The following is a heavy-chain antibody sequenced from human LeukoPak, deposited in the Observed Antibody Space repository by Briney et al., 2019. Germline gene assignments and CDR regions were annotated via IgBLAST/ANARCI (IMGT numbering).Heavy chain of an antibody. CDR2: ISSSSSYI. V-gene: IGHV3-21*01. J-gene: IGHJ4*02. CDR1: GFTFSTYS. Sequence: GGSLRLSCAASGFTFSTYSMSWVRQAPGKGLEWVSSISSSSSYIYYADSVEGRFTISRDNAKNSLYLHMNSLRAEDTAVYYCARDYSSASFDYWGQGTLVTVSS. D-gene: IGHD3-10*01. CDR3: ARDYSSASFDY.